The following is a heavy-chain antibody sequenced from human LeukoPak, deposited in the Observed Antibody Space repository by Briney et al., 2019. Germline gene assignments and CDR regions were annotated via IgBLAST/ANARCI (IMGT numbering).Heavy chain of an antibody. CDR2: ISSSSSSYT. Sequence: GGSLRLSCAASGFTFSDYYMSWIRQAPGKGLEWISYISSSSSSYTNYADSVKGRFTISRDNAKNSLYLQMNSLRAEDTAVYYCARDQDDILTGYLDYWGQGTLVTVSS. V-gene: IGHV3-11*05. CDR1: GFTFSDYY. J-gene: IGHJ4*02. CDR3: ARDQDDILTGYLDY. D-gene: IGHD3-9*01.